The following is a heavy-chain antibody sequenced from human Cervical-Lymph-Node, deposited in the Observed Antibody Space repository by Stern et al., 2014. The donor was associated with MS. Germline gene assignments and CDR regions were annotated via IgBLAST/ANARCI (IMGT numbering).Heavy chain of an antibody. Sequence: QVQLVQSGAEVKKPGASVKVSCKASGGTFSSYAISWVRQAPGKGLEWMGGIIPIFGTTNYAQKVQGRVTITADESKSTAYMELSSLRSEDTAVYYCARGELKEGLVRGMDVWGQGTTVTVSS. CDR3: ARGELKEGLVRGMDV. J-gene: IGHJ6*02. CDR1: GGTFSSYA. CDR2: IIPIFGTT. D-gene: IGHD1-26*01. V-gene: IGHV1-69*01.